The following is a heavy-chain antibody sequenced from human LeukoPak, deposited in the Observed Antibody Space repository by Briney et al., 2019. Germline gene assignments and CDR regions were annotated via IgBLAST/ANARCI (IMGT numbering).Heavy chain of an antibody. Sequence: GGSLRLSCAASGFTFSSYWMHWVRQAPGKGLVWVPRINSDGSSTSYADSVKGRFTISRDNAKNTLYLQMNSLRAEDTAVYYCARGLAYCGGDCYYYFVYWGQGTLVTVSS. D-gene: IGHD2-21*02. CDR3: ARGLAYCGGDCYYYFVY. CDR2: INSDGSST. J-gene: IGHJ4*02. V-gene: IGHV3-74*01. CDR1: GFTFSSYW.